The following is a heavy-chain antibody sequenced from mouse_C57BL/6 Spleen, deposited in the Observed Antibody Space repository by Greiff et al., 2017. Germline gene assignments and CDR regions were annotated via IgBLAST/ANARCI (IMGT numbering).Heavy chain of an antibody. J-gene: IGHJ2*01. CDR1: GFTFSDYG. CDR3: ARPGYYGSSWYYFDY. Sequence: EVQVVESGGGLVKPGGSLKLSCAASGFTFSDYGMHWVRQAPEKGLEWVAYISSGSSTIYYADTVKGRFTISRDNAKNTLFLQMTSLRSEDTAMYYCARPGYYGSSWYYFDYWGQGTTLTVSS. D-gene: IGHD1-1*01. V-gene: IGHV5-17*01. CDR2: ISSGSSTI.